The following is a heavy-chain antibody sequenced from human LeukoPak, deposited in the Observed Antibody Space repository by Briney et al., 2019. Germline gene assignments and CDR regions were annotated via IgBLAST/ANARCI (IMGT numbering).Heavy chain of an antibody. CDR2: IHYSGTT. Sequence: SETLSLTCTVSGGSVTSSNYYWGWIRQPPGKGLEWIGSIHYSGTTYYNPSLKSRVTISVDTSKNQFSLKLSSVTAADTAVYYCARVGTYGSGSYLSWLDYWGQGTLVTVSS. V-gene: IGHV4-39*07. J-gene: IGHJ4*02. CDR1: GGSVTSSNYY. CDR3: ARVGTYGSGSYLSWLDY. D-gene: IGHD3-10*01.